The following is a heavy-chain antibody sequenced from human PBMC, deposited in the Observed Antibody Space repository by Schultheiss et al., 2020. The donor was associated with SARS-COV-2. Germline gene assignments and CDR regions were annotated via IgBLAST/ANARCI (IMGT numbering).Heavy chain of an antibody. CDR2: INHSGST. CDR1: GYSISSGYY. V-gene: IGHV4-34*01. J-gene: IGHJ4*02. Sequence: SETLSLTCAVSGYSISSGYYWSWIRQPPGKGLEWIGEINHSGSTNYNPSLKSRVTISVDTSKNQFSLKVRSVTAADTAVYYCARGPYYDSSGYCIHWGQGTLVTVSS. CDR3: ARGPYYDSSGYCIH. D-gene: IGHD3-22*01.